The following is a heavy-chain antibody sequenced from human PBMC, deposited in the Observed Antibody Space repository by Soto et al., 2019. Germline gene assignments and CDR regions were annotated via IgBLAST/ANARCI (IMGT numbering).Heavy chain of an antibody. V-gene: IGHV3-23*01. J-gene: IGHJ6*03. CDR1: GFTFSNYA. CDR2: ISGSGGGT. D-gene: IGHD3-16*01. CDR3: ANHGGYEYYYYMDV. Sequence: VQLLESGGGLVQPGGSLRLSCAASGFTFSNYAMSWVRQSPGSGLEWVSGISGSGGGTYYANSVKGRFTISRDNSKNTLYLQMNSLRAEDTAVYNCANHGGYEYYYYMDVWGKGTTVTVSS.